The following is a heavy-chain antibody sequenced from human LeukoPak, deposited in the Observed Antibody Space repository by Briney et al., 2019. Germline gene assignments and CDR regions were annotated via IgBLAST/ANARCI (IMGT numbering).Heavy chain of an antibody. J-gene: IGHJ4*02. CDR1: GYTFTSYG. Sequence: ASVKVSCKASGYTFTSYGISWVRQAPGQGLEWMGWISAYNGNTNYAQKFQGRVTMTTDTSTSTAYMELRSLRSDDTAVYYCARDWYYYYDSSGLDYWGQGTLVTVSS. CDR3: ARDWYYYYDSSGLDY. V-gene: IGHV1-18*01. D-gene: IGHD3-22*01. CDR2: ISAYNGNT.